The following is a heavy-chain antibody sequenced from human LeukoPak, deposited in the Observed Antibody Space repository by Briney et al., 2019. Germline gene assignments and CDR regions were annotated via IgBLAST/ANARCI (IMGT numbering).Heavy chain of an antibody. CDR2: IYYSGST. D-gene: IGHD3-22*01. J-gene: IGHJ4*02. V-gene: IGHV4-30-4*08. CDR1: GGSISSGDYY. Sequence: SQTLSLTCTVSGGSISSGDYYWSWIRQPPGKGLEWMGYIYYSGSTYYNPSLKSRVTISVDTSKNQFSLKLSSVTAADTAVYYCAGYDSSGYLDYWGQGTLVTVSS. CDR3: AGYDSSGYLDY.